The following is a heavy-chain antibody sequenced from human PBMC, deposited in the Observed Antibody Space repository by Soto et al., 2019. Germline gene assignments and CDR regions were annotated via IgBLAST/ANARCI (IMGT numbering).Heavy chain of an antibody. D-gene: IGHD3-3*01. CDR2: IIPIFGTT. J-gene: IGHJ4*02. CDR3: ARDNLEDIDLRGYCFDS. CDR1: GATFSTSS. V-gene: IGHV1-69*01. Sequence: QVQLEQSGAEVKKPGSSVKVSCKVSGATFSTSSISWVRQAPGQGLEWMGAIIPIFGTTNYAQEFQGRLTITADESTRTAYMELTTLGFQDTALYFCARDNLEDIDLRGYCFDSWGQGTLVTVSS.